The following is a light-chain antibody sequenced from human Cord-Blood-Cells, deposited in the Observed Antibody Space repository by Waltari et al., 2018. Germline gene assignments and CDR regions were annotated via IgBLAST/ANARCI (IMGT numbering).Light chain of an antibody. CDR2: AAS. Sequence: AIRMTQSPSSFSASTGDRVTITCRASQGISSYLAWYQQKPGKAPKLLIYAASTLQSRVPSRFSGSGSGTDCTLTISCLQSEDFATYYCQQYYSYPWTFGQGTKVEIK. CDR3: QQYYSYPWT. J-gene: IGKJ1*01. V-gene: IGKV1-8*01. CDR1: QGISSY.